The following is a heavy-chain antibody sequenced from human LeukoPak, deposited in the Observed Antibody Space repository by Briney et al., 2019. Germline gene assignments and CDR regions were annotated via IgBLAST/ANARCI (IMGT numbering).Heavy chain of an antibody. J-gene: IGHJ6*03. Sequence: GASVKVSCKASGYTFTSYYMHWVRQAPGQGLEWMGIINPSGGSTSYAQKFQGRVTMTRDMSTSTVYMELSSLRSEDTAVYYCARRGGVVKGTRPNYYYYYMDVWGKGTTVTVSS. V-gene: IGHV1-46*01. CDR1: GYTFTSYY. D-gene: IGHD2-2*01. CDR3: ARRGGVVKGTRPNYYYYYMDV. CDR2: INPSGGST.